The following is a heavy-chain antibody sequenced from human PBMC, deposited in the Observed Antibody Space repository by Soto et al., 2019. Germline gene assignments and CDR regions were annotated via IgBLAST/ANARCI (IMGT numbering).Heavy chain of an antibody. D-gene: IGHD4-17*01. CDR3: ARKMGYGDLNAFDY. CDR2: IYYSGST. CDR1: GGSISSSSYY. Sequence: QLQLQESGPGLVKPSETLSLTCTVSGGSISSSSYYWGWIRQPPGKGLEWIGSIYYSGSTYYNPSLKSRVTISVDTSKNQFSLKLSSVTAADTAVYYCARKMGYGDLNAFDYWGQGTLVTVSS. V-gene: IGHV4-39*01. J-gene: IGHJ4*02.